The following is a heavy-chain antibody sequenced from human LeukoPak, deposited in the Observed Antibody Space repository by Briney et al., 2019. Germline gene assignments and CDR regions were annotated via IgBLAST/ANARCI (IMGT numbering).Heavy chain of an antibody. CDR2: ISAYNGNT. J-gene: IGHJ6*02. CDR1: GYTFTSYG. D-gene: IGHD3-10*01. V-gene: IGHV1-18*01. Sequence: ASVKVSCKASGYTFTSYGISWVRQAPGQGLEWMGWISAYNGNTNYAQKLQGRVTMTTDTSTSTAYMELRSLRSDDTAVYYCARFGELPPYYYYGMDVWGQGTTVTVSS. CDR3: ARFGELPPYYYYGMDV.